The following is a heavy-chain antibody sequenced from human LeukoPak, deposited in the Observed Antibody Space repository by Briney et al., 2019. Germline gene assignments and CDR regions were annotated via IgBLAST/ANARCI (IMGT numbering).Heavy chain of an antibody. V-gene: IGHV4-30-4*01. CDR1: GGSISSGDYY. CDR3: ARDPYSSSWYGGP. D-gene: IGHD6-13*01. Sequence: SETLSLTCTVSGGSISSGDYYWSWIRQPPGKGLEWIGYIYYSGSTYYNPSPKSRVTISVDTSKNQFSLKLSSVTAADTAVYYCARDPYSSSWYGGPWGQGTLVTVSS. J-gene: IGHJ5*02. CDR2: IYYSGST.